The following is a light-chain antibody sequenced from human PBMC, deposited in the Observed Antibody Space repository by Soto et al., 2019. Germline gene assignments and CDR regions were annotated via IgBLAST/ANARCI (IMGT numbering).Light chain of an antibody. V-gene: IGLV2-23*01. Sequence: QSALTQPASVSGSPGQSITISCTGTSSDVGSYNLVSWYQQHPGKAPKLLIYEGSKRPSGVSNRFSGSKSGNTASLTISGLQAEDGADYYCCSYAGSGTSYVFGTGNKVTLL. CDR2: EGS. CDR1: SSDVGSYNL. CDR3: CSYAGSGTSYV. J-gene: IGLJ1*01.